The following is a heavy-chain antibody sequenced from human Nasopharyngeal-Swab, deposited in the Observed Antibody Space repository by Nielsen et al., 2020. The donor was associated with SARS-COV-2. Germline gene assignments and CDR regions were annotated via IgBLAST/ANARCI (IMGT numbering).Heavy chain of an antibody. CDR2: VKQDGGEK. V-gene: IGHV3-7*01. Sequence: GESLKISCAASGFTFTTYSMTWVRQAPGQGLGWVANVKQDGGEKFYLDSVKGRFTISRDNAKSSLYLQMTSLRAEDTAVYYCVRDESGAFDIWGQGTMVTVSS. CDR3: VRDESGAFDI. J-gene: IGHJ3*02. CDR1: GFTFTTYS. D-gene: IGHD3-10*01.